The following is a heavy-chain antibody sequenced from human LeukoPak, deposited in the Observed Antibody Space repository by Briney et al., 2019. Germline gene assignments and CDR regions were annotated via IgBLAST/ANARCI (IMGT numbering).Heavy chain of an antibody. V-gene: IGHV3-43*01. Sequence: GGSLRLSCAASGFTFDDYTMHWVRQAPGKGLEWVSLISWDGGSTYYADSVKGRFTISRDNSKNSLYLQMNSLRTEDTALYYCAKEAGCSSSWYFSTDYWGQGTLVTVSS. CDR3: AKEAGCSSSWYFSTDY. D-gene: IGHD6-13*01. CDR1: GFTFDDYT. CDR2: ISWDGGST. J-gene: IGHJ4*02.